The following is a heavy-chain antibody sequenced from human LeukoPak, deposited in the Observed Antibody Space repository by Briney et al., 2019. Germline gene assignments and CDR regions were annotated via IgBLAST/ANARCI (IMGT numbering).Heavy chain of an antibody. J-gene: IGHJ4*02. CDR3: ARVGYYDSSGYPLSDYYFDY. CDR2: ISSSSSTI. Sequence: PGGSLRLSCAASGFTFSSFSMNWVRQAPGKGLEWVSYISSSSSTIYYADSVKGRFTISRDNAKNSLYLQMNSLRAEDTAVYYCARVGYYDSSGYPLSDYYFDYWGQGTLVTVSS. CDR1: GFTFSSFS. V-gene: IGHV3-48*01. D-gene: IGHD3-22*01.